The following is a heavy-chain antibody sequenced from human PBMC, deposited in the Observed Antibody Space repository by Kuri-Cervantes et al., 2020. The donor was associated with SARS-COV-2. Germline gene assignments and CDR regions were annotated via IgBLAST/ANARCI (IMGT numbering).Heavy chain of an antibody. CDR2: IKQDGSGK. J-gene: IGHJ5*02. Sequence: ETLSLTCAASGFTFSSYWMSWVRQAPGKGLEWVANIKQDGSGKYYADSVKGRFTISRDNSKNTLYLQMNSLRAEDTAVYYCARDRGVDYCSSTSCPSGPFGPFDPWGQGTLVTVSS. CDR3: ARDRGVDYCSSTSCPSGPFGPFDP. D-gene: IGHD2-2*01. V-gene: IGHV3-7*01. CDR1: GFTFSSYW.